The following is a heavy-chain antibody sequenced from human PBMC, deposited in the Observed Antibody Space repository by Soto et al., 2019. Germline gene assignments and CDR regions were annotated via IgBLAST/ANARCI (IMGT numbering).Heavy chain of an antibody. CDR1: GGSFSGYY. CDR3: ARTGGPIYSGSYFRLPVNVQAYDHFDY. CDR2: INHSGST. Sequence: SETLSLTCAVYGGSFSGYYWSWIRQPPGKGLEWIGEINHSGSTNYNPSLKSRVTISVDTSKNQFSLKLSSVTAADTAVYYCARTGGPIYSGSYFRLPVNVQAYDHFDYWGQGTLVTVSS. D-gene: IGHD1-26*01. J-gene: IGHJ4*02. V-gene: IGHV4-34*01.